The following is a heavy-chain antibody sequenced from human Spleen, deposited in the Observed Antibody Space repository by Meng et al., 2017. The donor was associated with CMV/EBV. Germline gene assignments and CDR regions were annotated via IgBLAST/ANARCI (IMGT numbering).Heavy chain of an antibody. J-gene: IGHJ3*02. CDR3: AGPDDMGSSPHDPFDM. Sequence: GSLRLSCAVYGGSFSGYYWSWIRQPPGKGLEWIGEINHSGSTNYNPSLKSRVTISVDTSKNQFSLKLTSVTAADTATYYCAGPDDMGSSPHDPFDMWGQGTMVTVSS. D-gene: IGHD1-1*01. V-gene: IGHV4-34*01. CDR2: INHSGST. CDR1: GGSFSGYY.